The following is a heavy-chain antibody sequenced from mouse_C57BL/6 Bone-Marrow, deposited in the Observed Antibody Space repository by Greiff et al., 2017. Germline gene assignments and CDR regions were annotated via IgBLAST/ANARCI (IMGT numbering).Heavy chain of an antibody. CDR2: INPNNGGT. J-gene: IGHJ2*01. CDR1: GYTFTDYY. D-gene: IGHD2-2*01. V-gene: IGHV1-26*01. Sequence: EVQLQQSGPELVKPGASVKISCKASGYTFTDYYMNWVKQSHGKSLEWIGDINPNNGGTSYNQKFKGKATLTVDKSSSTAYMELRSLTSEDSAVYYCAYGYDEGAFDYWGQGTTLTVSS. CDR3: AYGYDEGAFDY.